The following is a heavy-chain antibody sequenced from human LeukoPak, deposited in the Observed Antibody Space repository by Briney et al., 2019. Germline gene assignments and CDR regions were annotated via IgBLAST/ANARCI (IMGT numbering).Heavy chain of an antibody. Sequence: GASVKVSCKSPGYTFNTYYIHWVRQAPGQGLEWMGIINPSAGSTSYGQKFQGRVTMTRDTSTSTVYMELSSLRSEDTAVYYCARDRDLMRGCYFLDYFDYWGQGTLVTVSS. D-gene: IGHD3-16*01. CDR1: GYTFNTYY. J-gene: IGHJ4*02. CDR2: INPSAGST. CDR3: ARDRDLMRGCYFLDYFDY. V-gene: IGHV1-46*02.